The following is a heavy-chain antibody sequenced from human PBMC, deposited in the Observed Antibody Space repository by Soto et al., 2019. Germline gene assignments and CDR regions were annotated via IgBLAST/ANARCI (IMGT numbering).Heavy chain of an antibody. Sequence: EVQLVESGGGLVQPGGSLRLSCAASGFTVSSNYMSWVRQAPGKGLEWVSVIYSGGSAYYADSVKGRFTISRDNSKNTLYLQMNSLRAEAKAVYYCARHGYSYGGGYFDYWGQGTLVTVSS. D-gene: IGHD5-18*01. CDR3: ARHGYSYGGGYFDY. V-gene: IGHV3-66*04. CDR2: IYSGGSA. J-gene: IGHJ4*02. CDR1: GFTVSSNY.